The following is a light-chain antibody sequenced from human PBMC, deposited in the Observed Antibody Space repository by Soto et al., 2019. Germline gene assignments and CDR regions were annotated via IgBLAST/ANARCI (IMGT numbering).Light chain of an antibody. V-gene: IGKV3-11*01. CDR2: DAS. CDR1: QSISSPY. J-gene: IGKJ5*01. Sequence: IVVKQSAGARSVSAGEVATLACRASQSISSPYLAWYQQKPGQAPRLLIYDASNRATGIPARFSGSGSGTAFTLTISSLEHADFAVYYCQQRSNWPRITFGQGTRLEIK. CDR3: QQRSNWPRIT.